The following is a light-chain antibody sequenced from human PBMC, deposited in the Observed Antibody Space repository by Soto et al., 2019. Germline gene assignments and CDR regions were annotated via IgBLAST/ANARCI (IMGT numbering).Light chain of an antibody. CDR1: SSNIGAGYD. CDR3: QSYDSSLSVV. J-gene: IGLJ2*01. CDR2: GNS. Sequence: QSVLTQPPSVSGAPGQRVTISCTGSSSNIGAGYDVHWYQQLPGTAPKLLIYGNSNRPSGVPDRFSGFKSCTSASLAITGLQAEDEADYYCQSYDSSLSVVFGGGTKLTVL. V-gene: IGLV1-40*01.